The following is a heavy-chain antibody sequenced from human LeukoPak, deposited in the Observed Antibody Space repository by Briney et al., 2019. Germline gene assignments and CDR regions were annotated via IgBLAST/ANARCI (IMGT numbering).Heavy chain of an antibody. CDR1: GFTSSSYS. CDR2: ISSSSSYI. J-gene: IGHJ3*02. Sequence: GGSLRLSCAASGFTSSSYSMNWVRQAPGKGLEWVSSISSSSSYIYYADSVKGRFTISRDNSKNTVSLQMNSLRAEDTAMYFCAKNYYYDTSSYFRYAFDIWGQGTMVTVYS. CDR3: AKNYYYDTSSYFRYAFDI. V-gene: IGHV3-21*01. D-gene: IGHD3-22*01.